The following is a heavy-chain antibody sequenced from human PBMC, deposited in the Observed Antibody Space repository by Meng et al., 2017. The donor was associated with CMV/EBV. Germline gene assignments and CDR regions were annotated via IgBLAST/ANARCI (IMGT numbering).Heavy chain of an antibody. Sequence: SLKISCAASGFTFSSYAMHWVRQAPGRGLEWVAVISYDGSNKYYADSVKGRFTISRDNSKTTLYLQMNSLRAEDTAVYYWAKEGCSSTSCYVGGAPYYYYGMDFWGQGTTVTVSS. J-gene: IGHJ6*02. CDR2: ISYDGSNK. CDR3: AKEGCSSTSCYVGGAPYYYYGMDF. CDR1: GFTFSSYA. D-gene: IGHD2-2*01. V-gene: IGHV3-30-3*01.